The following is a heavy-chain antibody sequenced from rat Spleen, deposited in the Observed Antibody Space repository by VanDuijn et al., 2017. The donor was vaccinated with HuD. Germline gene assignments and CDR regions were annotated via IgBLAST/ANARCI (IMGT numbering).Heavy chain of an antibody. CDR1: GFIFNNYD. V-gene: IGHV5-29*01. CDR2: ISYGDSSGHSST. D-gene: IGHD4-3*01. J-gene: IGHJ3*01. CDR3: TRHDYSGVITNWFAY. Sequence: EVQLVESGGGLVQPGRSLKLSCAASGFIFNNYDMAWVRQAPTKGLEWVATISYGDSSGHSSTYYRDSVKGRFTISRDNAKSTLSLQMDSLRSEDTATYYCTRHDYSGVITNWFAYWGQGTLVTVSS.